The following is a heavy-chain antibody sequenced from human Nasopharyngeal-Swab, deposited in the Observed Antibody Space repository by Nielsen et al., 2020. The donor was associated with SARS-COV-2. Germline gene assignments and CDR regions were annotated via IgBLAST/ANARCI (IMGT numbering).Heavy chain of an antibody. J-gene: IGHJ4*02. D-gene: IGHD1-26*01. CDR3: ARGRVGAKDH. V-gene: IGHV4-34*01. CDR1: GGSFSGYY. CDR2: INHRGST. Sequence: GSLRLSCAVYGGSFSGYYWSWIRQPPGKGLEWIGEINHRGSTNYNPSLKSRVTISVGTSKNQFSLKLSSVTAADTAVYYCARGRVGAKDHWGQGTLVTVSS.